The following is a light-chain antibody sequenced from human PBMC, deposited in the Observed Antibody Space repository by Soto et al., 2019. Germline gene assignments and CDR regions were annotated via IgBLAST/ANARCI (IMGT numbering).Light chain of an antibody. V-gene: IGKV3-20*01. Sequence: EIVLTQSPGTLSLSPGERATLSCRASQSVTSNFLAWYQQKPGQAPRLLIYGASTRAAGVPDRFSGGGSGTDFTLTITRLEPEDFAVYYCQQYGRSPLMYTFGQGTQV. CDR3: QQYGRSPLMYT. CDR2: GAS. J-gene: IGKJ2*01. CDR1: QSVTSNF.